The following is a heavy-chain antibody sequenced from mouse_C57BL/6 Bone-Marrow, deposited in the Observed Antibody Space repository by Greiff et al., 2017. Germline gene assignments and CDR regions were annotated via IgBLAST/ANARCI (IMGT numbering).Heavy chain of an antibody. Sequence: EVQRVESGEGLVKPGGSLKLSCAASGFTFSSYAMSWVRQTPEKRLEWVAYISSGGDYIYYADTVKGRFTISRDNARNTLYLQMSSLKSEDTAMYYCTSHYYGSSYLYFDYWGQGTTLTVSS. CDR1: GFTFSSYA. D-gene: IGHD1-1*01. CDR3: TSHYYGSSYLYFDY. CDR2: ISSGGDYI. V-gene: IGHV5-9-1*02. J-gene: IGHJ2*01.